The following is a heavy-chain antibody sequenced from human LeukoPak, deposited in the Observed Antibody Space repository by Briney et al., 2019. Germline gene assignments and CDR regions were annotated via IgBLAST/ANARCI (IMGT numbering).Heavy chain of an antibody. CDR1: GFTFSSYG. V-gene: IGHV3-30*02. J-gene: IGHJ4*02. D-gene: IGHD2-2*01. Sequence: GGSLRLSCAASGFTFSSYGMHWVRQAPGKGLEWVAFIRYDGSNKYYADSVKGRFTISRDNSKNTLYLQMNSLRAEDTAVYYCAKDHGCSSTSCYFFDYWGQGTLVTVSS. CDR3: AKDHGCSSTSCYFFDY. CDR2: IRYDGSNK.